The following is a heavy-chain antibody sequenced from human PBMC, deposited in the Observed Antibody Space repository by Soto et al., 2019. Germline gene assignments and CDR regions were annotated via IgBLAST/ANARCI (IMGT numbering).Heavy chain of an antibody. CDR2: INPNSGGT. D-gene: IGHD5-12*01. V-gene: IGHV1-2*04. CDR3: AREGRKRWLQRAPFDY. Sequence: GASVKVSCKASGYTFTGYYMHWVRQAPGQGLEWMGWINPNSGGTNYAQKFQGWVTMTRDTSISTAYMELSRLRSDDTAVYYCAREGRKRWLQRAPFDYWGQGTLVTVSS. J-gene: IGHJ4*02. CDR1: GYTFTGYY.